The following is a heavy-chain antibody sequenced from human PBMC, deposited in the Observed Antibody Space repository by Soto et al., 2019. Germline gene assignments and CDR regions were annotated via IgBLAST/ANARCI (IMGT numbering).Heavy chain of an antibody. J-gene: IGHJ6*02. CDR1: GYIFVNYG. D-gene: IGHD3-16*01. V-gene: IGHV1-18*01. CDR3: VMVDNYVTPTPQDV. Sequence: QVQLVQSGDEVKKPGASVKVSCKASGYIFVNYGIAWVRQAPGQGLEWMGWISPYTGNTHSATKVQGRLTMTTDTTXSTVDLDLGSLTSDDTAVYYCVMVDNYVTPTPQDVWGQGTTVTVSS. CDR2: ISPYTGNT.